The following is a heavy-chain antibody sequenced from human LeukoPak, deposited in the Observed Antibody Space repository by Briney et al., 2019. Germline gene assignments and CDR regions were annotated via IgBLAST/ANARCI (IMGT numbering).Heavy chain of an antibody. V-gene: IGHV3-9*01. J-gene: IGHJ4*02. CDR1: GFTFDDYA. D-gene: IGHD6-13*01. CDR3: AREVSTIYSSSWSDIFDY. CDR2: ISWNSGSI. Sequence: GGSLRLSCAASGFTFDDYAMHWVRQAPGKGLEWVSGISWNSGSIGYADSVKGRFTISRDNAKNSLYLQMNSLRAEDTAVYYCAREVSTIYSSSWSDIFDYWGQGTLVTVSS.